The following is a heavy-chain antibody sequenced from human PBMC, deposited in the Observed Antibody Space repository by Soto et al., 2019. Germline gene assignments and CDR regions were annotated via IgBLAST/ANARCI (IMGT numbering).Heavy chain of an antibody. J-gene: IGHJ4*02. Sequence: DVQLVESGGGLVRPGGSLRLSCAASGFTFINYSLNWVRQAPGKGLESVSYISTSSETIYYADSVKGRFTISRDNARNSLYRQMNSLRDEDTAVYYCARESRNWGQPIDYWGQGTLVTASS. D-gene: IGHD7-27*01. CDR3: ARESRNWGQPIDY. CDR2: ISTSSETI. V-gene: IGHV3-48*02. CDR1: GFTFINYS.